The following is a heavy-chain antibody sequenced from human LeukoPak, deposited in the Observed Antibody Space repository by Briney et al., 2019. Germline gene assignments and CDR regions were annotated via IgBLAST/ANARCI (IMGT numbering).Heavy chain of an antibody. Sequence: GGSLRLSCAASGFTFSSYSMNWVRQAPGKGLEWVSSISSSSSYIYYADSVKGRFTISRDNAKNSLYLQMNSLRAEDTAAYYCARDQGTAVAGIRNGMDVWGQGTTVTVSS. CDR2: ISSSSSYI. CDR3: ARDQGTAVAGIRNGMDV. D-gene: IGHD6-19*01. V-gene: IGHV3-21*01. J-gene: IGHJ6*02. CDR1: GFTFSSYS.